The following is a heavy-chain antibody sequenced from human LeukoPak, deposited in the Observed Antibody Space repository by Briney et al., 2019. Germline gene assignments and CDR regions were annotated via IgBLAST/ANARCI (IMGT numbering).Heavy chain of an antibody. J-gene: IGHJ6*03. V-gene: IGHV3-23*01. CDR3: AKDGYDYYYYYMDV. Sequence: GGSLRLSCAASGFTVSRNYMNWVRQAPGKGLEWVSAISGSGGSTYYADSVKGRFTISRDNSKNTLYLQMNSLRAEDTAVYYCAKDGYDYYYYYMDVWGKGTTVTVSS. CDR2: ISGSGGST. CDR1: GFTVSRNY. D-gene: IGHD1-1*01.